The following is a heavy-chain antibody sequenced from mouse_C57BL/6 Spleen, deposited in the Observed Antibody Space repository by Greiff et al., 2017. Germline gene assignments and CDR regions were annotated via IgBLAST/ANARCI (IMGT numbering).Heavy chain of an antibody. D-gene: IGHD2-1*01. CDR1: GFTFSSYT. V-gene: IGHV5-9*01. J-gene: IGHJ2*01. CDR3: ARQNYGNYGPFDY. CDR2: ISGGGGNT. Sequence: EVKLVESGGGLVKPGGSLKLSCAASGFTFSSYTRSWVRQTPEKRLEWVATISGGGGNTFYPDSVKGRFTISRDNAKNTLYLQMSSLRSEDTALYYCARQNYGNYGPFDYWGQGTTLTVSS.